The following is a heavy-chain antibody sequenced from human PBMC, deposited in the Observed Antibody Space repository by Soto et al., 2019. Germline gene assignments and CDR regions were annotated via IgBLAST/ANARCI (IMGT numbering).Heavy chain of an antibody. Sequence: EVQLVESGGGLVQPGGSLRLSCAASGFAFSSHWMDWVRQTPGKGLVWVGRISSDGSIITYADSVKGRFTISRDNAKNTLYLLMNSLRVEDAAVYFCARDPYHYSYYVLDVWGQGTTVSVSS. CDR3: ARDPYHYSYYVLDV. V-gene: IGHV3-74*03. CDR1: GFAFSSHW. J-gene: IGHJ6*02. CDR2: ISSDGSII.